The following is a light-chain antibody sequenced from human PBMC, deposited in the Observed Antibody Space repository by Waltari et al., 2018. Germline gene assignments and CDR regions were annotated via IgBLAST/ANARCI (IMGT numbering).Light chain of an antibody. J-gene: IGLJ2*01. CDR2: RAN. CDR1: SSNIGSNT. CDR3: ATWDDSLNGPL. Sequence: QSVLTQPPSASGTPGQRVTISCSGSSSNIGSNTVNWYQHLPGTAPKLLIYRANHRPSEGSDRFSGPKSGTSASLDISGLQSEHEATYYCATWDDSLNGPLFGGGTMLTVL. V-gene: IGLV1-44*01.